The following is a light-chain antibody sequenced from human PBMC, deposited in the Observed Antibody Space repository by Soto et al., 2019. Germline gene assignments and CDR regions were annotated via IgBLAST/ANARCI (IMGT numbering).Light chain of an antibody. CDR2: SND. CDR1: NSNIGRND. J-gene: IGLJ2*01. CDR3: AAWDDTVRARV. V-gene: IGLV1-44*01. Sequence: QSVLAQPPSASGTPGQRVTISCSGSNSNIGRNDVTWYQQVPGTAPQCLIYSNDQRPSGVPDRISGSRSGTSASLAISGLQSGDEAEYYCAAWDDTVRARVFGGGTQLTVL.